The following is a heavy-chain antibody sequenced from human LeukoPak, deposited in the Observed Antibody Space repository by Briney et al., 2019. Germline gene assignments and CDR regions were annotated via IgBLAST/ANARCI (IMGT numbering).Heavy chain of an antibody. Sequence: GASVKVSCKASGYTFTSYGISWVRQAPGQGLEWMGWISAYNGNTNYAQKLQGRVTMTTDTSTSTAYVELRSLRSDDTAVYYCARDLVLYDYVWGSYLFDYWGQGTLVTVSS. CDR2: ISAYNGNT. CDR3: ARDLVLYDYVWGSYLFDY. D-gene: IGHD3-16*01. J-gene: IGHJ4*02. CDR1: GYTFTSYG. V-gene: IGHV1-18*01.